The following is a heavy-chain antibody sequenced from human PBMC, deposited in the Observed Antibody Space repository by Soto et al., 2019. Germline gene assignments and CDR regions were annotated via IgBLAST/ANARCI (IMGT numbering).Heavy chain of an antibody. CDR2: ISGSGTNR. J-gene: IGHJ4*02. CDR1: GFTFSSYA. Sequence: EVQLLESGGGLVQPGGSLRLSCVASGFTFSSYAMTWVRQAPGKGLEWVSAISGSGTNRYYADSMKGRFTISRDNSKNTLYLQMNSLRAEDTAVYYCAKDRVDYGDYRGLDYWGQGTLVTVSS. CDR3: AKDRVDYGDYRGLDY. V-gene: IGHV3-23*01. D-gene: IGHD4-17*01.